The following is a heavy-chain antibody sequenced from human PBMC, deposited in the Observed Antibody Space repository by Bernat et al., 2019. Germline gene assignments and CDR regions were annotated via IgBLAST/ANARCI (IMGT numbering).Heavy chain of an antibody. Sequence: QVQLVESGGGVVQPGRSLRLSCAASGFTFSSYGMHWVRQAPGKGLEWVAVIRYDGSNKYYADSVKGRFTISRDNSKNTLYLQMNSLRAEDTAVYYCAKVRDLRDIVLMPRGKDRGMDVWGQGTTVTVSS. J-gene: IGHJ6*02. CDR2: IRYDGSNK. CDR3: AKVRDLRDIVLMPRGKDRGMDV. V-gene: IGHV3-30*02. CDR1: GFTFSSYG. D-gene: IGHD2-8*01.